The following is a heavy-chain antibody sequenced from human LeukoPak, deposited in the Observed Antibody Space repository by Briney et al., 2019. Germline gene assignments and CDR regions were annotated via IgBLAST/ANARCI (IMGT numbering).Heavy chain of an antibody. Sequence: ASVKVSCKASGYTFTSYHMHWVRQAPGQGLEWMGIINPSGGSTSYAQKFQGRVTMTRDTSTSTVYMELSSLRSEDTAVYYCARGSIAAVYYYGMDVWGQGTTVTVSS. J-gene: IGHJ6*02. CDR2: INPSGGST. CDR3: ARGSIAAVYYYGMDV. V-gene: IGHV1-46*01. CDR1: GYTFTSYH. D-gene: IGHD6-13*01.